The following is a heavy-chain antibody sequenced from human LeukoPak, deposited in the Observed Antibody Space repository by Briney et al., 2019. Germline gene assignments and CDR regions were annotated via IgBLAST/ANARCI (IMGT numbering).Heavy chain of an antibody. Sequence: SETLSLTCTVSHGSISDNSYYWGWIRQPPGKGLEWIGSVSYSGSTYYNPSLKSRVTISLDTSKNQFSLKLTSMTAADTAVYFCARDNVVDATSGIDYWGQGTLVTVSS. CDR2: VSYSGST. D-gene: IGHD1-26*01. CDR3: ARDNVVDATSGIDY. V-gene: IGHV4-39*07. J-gene: IGHJ4*02. CDR1: HGSISDNSYY.